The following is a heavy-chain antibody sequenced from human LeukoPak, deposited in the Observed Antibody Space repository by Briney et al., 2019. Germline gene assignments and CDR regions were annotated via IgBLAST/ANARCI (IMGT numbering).Heavy chain of an antibody. Sequence: PSETLSLTCTVSGGSISSYYWAWIRQPPGKGLEWIGSISYSGSTSYNLSLKRRVTISIDTSKNHFSLRLTSMTAADTATYYCARSPSGSYPDWGQGTLVTVSS. CDR1: GGSISSYY. CDR3: ARSPSGSYPD. CDR2: ISYSGST. D-gene: IGHD1-26*01. J-gene: IGHJ4*02. V-gene: IGHV4-39*07.